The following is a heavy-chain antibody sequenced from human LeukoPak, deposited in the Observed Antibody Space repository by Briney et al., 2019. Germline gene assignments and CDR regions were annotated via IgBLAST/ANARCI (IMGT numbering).Heavy chain of an antibody. V-gene: IGHV1-2*02. Sequence: ASVKVSCKASGYTFTGYYMHWVRRAPGQGLEWMGWINPNSSGTNYAQKFQGRVTMTRDTSISTAYMELSRLRSDDTAVYYCAMDIVVVPAAKGGYYYYYMDVWGKGTTVTVSS. J-gene: IGHJ6*03. CDR3: AMDIVVVPAAKGGYYYYYMDV. CDR2: INPNSSGT. D-gene: IGHD2-2*03. CDR1: GYTFTGYY.